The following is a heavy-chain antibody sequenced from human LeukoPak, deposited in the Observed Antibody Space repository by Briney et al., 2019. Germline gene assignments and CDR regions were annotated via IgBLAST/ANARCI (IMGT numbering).Heavy chain of an antibody. CDR2: INPSGGST. V-gene: IGHV1-46*01. Sequence: ASVKVSCKASGYTFTSYYMHWVRQAPGQGLEWMGIINPSGGSTSYAQKFQGRVTMTRNTSISTAYMELSSLRSEDTAVYYCARVLYNWNYVGPGYYYYMDVWGKGTTVTVSS. CDR1: GYTFTSYY. D-gene: IGHD1-7*01. J-gene: IGHJ6*03. CDR3: ARVLYNWNYVGPGYYYYMDV.